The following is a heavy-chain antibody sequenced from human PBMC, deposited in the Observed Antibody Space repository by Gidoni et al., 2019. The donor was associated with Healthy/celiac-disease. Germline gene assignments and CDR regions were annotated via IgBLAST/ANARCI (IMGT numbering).Heavy chain of an antibody. D-gene: IGHD2-2*01. CDR1: GGSFSGYS. Sequence: QVQLQQWGAGLLKPSETLSLTCAVYGGSFSGYSWSWIRQPPGKGLEWIGEINHSGSTNYNPSLKSRVTISVDTSKNQFSLKLSSVTAADTAVYYCARGRYGDCSSTSCFSGWFDPWGQGTLVTVSS. V-gene: IGHV4-34*01. CDR3: ARGRYGDCSSTSCFSGWFDP. CDR2: INHSGST. J-gene: IGHJ5*02.